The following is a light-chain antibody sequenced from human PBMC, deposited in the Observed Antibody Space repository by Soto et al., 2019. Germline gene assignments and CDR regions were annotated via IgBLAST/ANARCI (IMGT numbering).Light chain of an antibody. CDR3: QQSYNTTLT. J-gene: IGKJ5*01. CDR1: QSISKY. Sequence: DIQMNQSPSSLSASVGHRVTITCGASQSISKYLNWYQQKPGKARKTLIYAASSLQSGVPSRFSGSGSGTDFTLTISSLKTEDFATYYCQQSYNTTLTFGQGTRLEIK. CDR2: AAS. V-gene: IGKV1-39*01.